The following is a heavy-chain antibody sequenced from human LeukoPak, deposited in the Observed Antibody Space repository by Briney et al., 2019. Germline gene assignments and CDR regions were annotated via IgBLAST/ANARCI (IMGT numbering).Heavy chain of an antibody. CDR2: IHYSGNT. D-gene: IGHD3-9*01. V-gene: IGHV4-59*08. CDR3: ARHGRESRYFDWLLYYIDH. Sequence: SDTLSLTCTVSGASISAYSWSWIRQPPGKGLEWIGCIHYSGNTHFNPSLESRVTLSVDTSKNQFSLKLSAVTAADTVVYYCARHGRESRYFDWLLYYIDHWGQGALVTVSS. J-gene: IGHJ4*02. CDR1: GASISAYS.